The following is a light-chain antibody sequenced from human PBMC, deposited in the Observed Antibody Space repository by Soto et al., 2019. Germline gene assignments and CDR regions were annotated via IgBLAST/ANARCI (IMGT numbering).Light chain of an antibody. Sequence: DIQMTQSPSSLSASVGDRVTITCRASQSISSWLAWYQQKPGKAPKLLIYDASSLESGVPSRFSGSGSGTEFTLTIRSLKPDDFATYYSQQYNSYWTFGQGTKV. CDR1: QSISSW. J-gene: IGKJ1*01. V-gene: IGKV1-5*01. CDR2: DAS. CDR3: QQYNSYWT.